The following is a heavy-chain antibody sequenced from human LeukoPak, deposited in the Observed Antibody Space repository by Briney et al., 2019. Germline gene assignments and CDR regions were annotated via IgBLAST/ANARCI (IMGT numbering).Heavy chain of an antibody. CDR2: INPSGGST. CDR3: ARDSPRITMVRGALPGY. CDR1: GYTFTSYY. V-gene: IGHV1-46*01. D-gene: IGHD3-10*01. Sequence: ASVKVSCKASGYTFTSYYMHWVRQAPGQGLEWMGIINPSGGSTSYAQKFQGRVTMTRDTSTSTVYMELSSLGSEDTAVYYCARDSPRITMVRGALPGYWGQGTLVTVSS. J-gene: IGHJ4*02.